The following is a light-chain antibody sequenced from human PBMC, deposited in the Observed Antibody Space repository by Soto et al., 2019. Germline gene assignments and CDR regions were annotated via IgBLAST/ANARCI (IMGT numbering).Light chain of an antibody. Sequence: DIVMTQSPLSLPVTPGEPASISCRSSQSLLHSNGYNYLDWYLQKPGQSPQLLIYLGSNRASGVPDRFSGSGSGTEFTLTISRVEAEDVGVYYCVQALPSFTFGQGTRVEIK. J-gene: IGKJ5*01. CDR3: VQALPSFT. CDR1: QSLLHSNGYNY. V-gene: IGKV2-28*01. CDR2: LGS.